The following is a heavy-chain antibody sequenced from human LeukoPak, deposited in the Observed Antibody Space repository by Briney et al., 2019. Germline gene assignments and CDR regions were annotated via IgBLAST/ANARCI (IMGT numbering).Heavy chain of an antibody. V-gene: IGHV1-46*01. J-gene: IGHJ4*01. D-gene: IGHD3-10*01. CDR3: ARDVGITVVRGTFDY. CDR2: INPSAGRT. CDR1: GFTFTSYY. Sequence: ASVKVSCKASGFTFTSYYMHWVRQAPGQGLEWIGIINPSAGRTRYAQRLQGRVTMTRDTSTSTVYMELSSLRSEDTAVYYCARDVGITVVRGTFDYWGQGTLVTVSS.